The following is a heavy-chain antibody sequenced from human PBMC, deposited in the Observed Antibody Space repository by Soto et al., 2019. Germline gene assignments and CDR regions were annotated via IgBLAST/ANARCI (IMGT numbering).Heavy chain of an antibody. J-gene: IGHJ4*02. D-gene: IGHD4-17*01. CDR2: INHSGST. V-gene: IGHV4-34*01. CDR3: ARGRRTTVTIDY. Sequence: KPSETLSLTCAVYGGSFSGYYWSWIRQPPGKGLEWIGEINHSGSTNYNPSLKSRVTISVDTSKNQFSLKLSSVTAADTAVYYCARGRRTTVTIDYWGQGTLVTSPQ. CDR1: GGSFSGYY.